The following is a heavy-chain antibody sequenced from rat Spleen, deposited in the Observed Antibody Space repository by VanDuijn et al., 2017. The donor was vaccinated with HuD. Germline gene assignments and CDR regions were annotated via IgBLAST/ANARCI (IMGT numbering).Heavy chain of an antibody. Sequence: QVQLKESGPGLVQPSQTLSLSCTVSGFSLTKHSVSWVRQPSEKGPEWVGRMWYDGDTAYNSALKSRLSISRDTSTNQVFLKMDSLQTDDTGTYYCTKETMGVTPLIDYWGQGVMVTVSS. CDR2: MWYDGDT. J-gene: IGHJ2*01. CDR1: GFSLTKHS. D-gene: IGHD1-9*01. CDR3: TKETMGVTPLIDY. V-gene: IGHV2-63*01.